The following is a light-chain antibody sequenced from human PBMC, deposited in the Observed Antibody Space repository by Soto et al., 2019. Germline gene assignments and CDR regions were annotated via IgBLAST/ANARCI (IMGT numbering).Light chain of an antibody. CDR3: HHYGTLPYA. V-gene: IGKV3-20*01. J-gene: IGKJ2*01. CDR2: GAS. Sequence: IALTQSPGTLSLSPGERATLSCRASQRVSSNYVAWYQHKPGQAPRLLIHGASIRATGIPDRFSGSGSGSDFAITISRLEPEDVAVDECHHYGTLPYACGHGTRLQSK. CDR1: QRVSSNY.